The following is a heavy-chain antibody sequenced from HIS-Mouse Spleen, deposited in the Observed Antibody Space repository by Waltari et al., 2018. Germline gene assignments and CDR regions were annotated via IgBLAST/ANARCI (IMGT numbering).Heavy chain of an antibody. CDR2: ISNSGRNR. CDR3: AKASSGWLDY. V-gene: IGHV3-30*18. Sequence: QVQLVESGGGVVQPGRSQRLSCAASGFTFSSYGMHWVRQGPGKGLEGVTVISNSGRNRYHGASVKGRFTIPRANSQTTLYLQLNRLRAEDTAVYYCAKASSGWLDYWGQGTLVTVSS. CDR1: GFTFSSYG. J-gene: IGHJ4*02. D-gene: IGHD6-19*01.